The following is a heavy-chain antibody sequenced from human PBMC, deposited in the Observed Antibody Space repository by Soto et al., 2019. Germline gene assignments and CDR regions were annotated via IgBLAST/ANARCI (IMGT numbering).Heavy chain of an antibody. D-gene: IGHD3-16*01. CDR3: ARGGTPIDS. J-gene: IGHJ4*02. V-gene: IGHV1-18*01. CDR2: ISAYNGNT. CDR1: GYTFTNFG. Sequence: QVQLVQSGAEVKKPGASVKVSCKASGYTFTNFGISWVRQAPGQGLEWMGWISAYNGNTNYAQNFQGRVTMTTDTPGGTVYRGGRGLRSEDPAVYFCARGGTPIDSWGQGPLVTVPS.